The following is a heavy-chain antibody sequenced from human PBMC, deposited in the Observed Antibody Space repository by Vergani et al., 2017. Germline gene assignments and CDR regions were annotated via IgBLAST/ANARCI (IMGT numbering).Heavy chain of an antibody. CDR1: GFTFSSYE. D-gene: IGHD4-17*01. CDR2: ISSSSSYI. J-gene: IGHJ4*02. CDR3: ARDCSPATVTTYPRFDY. V-gene: IGHV3-48*03. Sequence: EVQLVESGGGLVQPGGSLRLSCAASGFTFSSYEMNWVRQAPGKGLEWVSSISSSSSYIYYADSVKGRFTISRDNAKNSLYLQMNSLRAEDTAVYYCARDCSPATVTTYPRFDYWGQGTLVTVSS.